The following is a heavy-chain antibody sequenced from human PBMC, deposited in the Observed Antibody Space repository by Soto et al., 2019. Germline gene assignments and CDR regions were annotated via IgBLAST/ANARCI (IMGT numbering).Heavy chain of an antibody. CDR2: IYYSGST. CDR3: VSVGATKPDYFDY. CDR1: GYSISSSNW. J-gene: IGHJ4*02. Sequence: PSETLSLTCAVSGYSISSSNWWGWIRQPPGKGLEWIGCIYYSGSTYYNPSLKSRVTMSVDTSKNQFSLKLSSVTAVDTAVYYCVSVGATKPDYFDYWGQGTLVTVSS. D-gene: IGHD1-26*01. V-gene: IGHV4-28*01.